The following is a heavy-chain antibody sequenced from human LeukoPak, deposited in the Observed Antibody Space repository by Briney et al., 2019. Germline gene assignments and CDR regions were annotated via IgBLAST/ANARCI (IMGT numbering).Heavy chain of an antibody. CDR3: ARDPNGNYVGAFDFLR. J-gene: IGHJ1*01. D-gene: IGHD4-17*01. CDR1: GFTFRNYA. CDR2: ISGAGT. Sequence: PGGSLRLSCAASGFTFRNYALTWVRQAPGRGLEWVSSISGAGTYYADSVKGIFSISRDNNKNRLYLQMSSLRAEDTAVYYCARDPNGNYVGAFDFLRWGQGTLVTVSS. V-gene: IGHV3-23*01.